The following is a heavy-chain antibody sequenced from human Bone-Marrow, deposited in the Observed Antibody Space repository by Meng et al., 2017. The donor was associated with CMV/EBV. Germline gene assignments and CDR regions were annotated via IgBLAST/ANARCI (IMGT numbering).Heavy chain of an antibody. CDR1: GFTVSSNY. CDR3: ARDLRLYSGSYPHNYYYYGMDV. V-gene: IGHV3-53*01. J-gene: IGHJ6*02. CDR2: IYSGGST. D-gene: IGHD1-26*01. Sequence: GESLKISCAASGFTVSSNYMSWVRQAPGKGLEWVSVIYSGGSTYYADSVKGRFTISRDNSKNTLYLQMNSLRAEDTAVYYCARDLRLYSGSYPHNYYYYGMDVWGQGTTVTVSS.